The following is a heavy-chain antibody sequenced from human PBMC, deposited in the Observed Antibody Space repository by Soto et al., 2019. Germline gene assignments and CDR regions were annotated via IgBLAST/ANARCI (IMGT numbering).Heavy chain of an antibody. J-gene: IGHJ4*02. V-gene: IGHV1-18*01. Sequence: QVQLVQSGAEVKKPGASVKVSCKASGYTFTSYAISWVRQAPGQGLEWMGWISAYNGNTNYAQKLQGRVTMTTDTSTSTASMQLRSLRCDGTAAYYCAREGPPTSYWGQGTLVTVSS. CDR1: GYTFTSYA. CDR3: AREGPPTSY. D-gene: IGHD1-1*01. CDR2: ISAYNGNT.